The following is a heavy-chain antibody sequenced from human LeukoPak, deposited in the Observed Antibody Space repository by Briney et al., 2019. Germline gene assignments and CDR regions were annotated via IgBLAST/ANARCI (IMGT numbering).Heavy chain of an antibody. CDR3: AKESPVLTYYYYYYMDV. CDR1: GFTFSSYG. CDR2: IRYDGSNK. J-gene: IGHJ6*03. Sequence: GSLRLSCAASGFTFSSYGMHWVRQAPGKGLEWVAFIRYDGSNKYYADSVKGRFTISRDNSKNTLYLQMNSLRAEDTAVYYCAKESPVLTYYYYYYMDVWGKGTTVTVSS. D-gene: IGHD3-10*01. V-gene: IGHV3-30*02.